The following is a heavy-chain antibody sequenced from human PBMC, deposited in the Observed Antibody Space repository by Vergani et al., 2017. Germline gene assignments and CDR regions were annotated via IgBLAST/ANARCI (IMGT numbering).Heavy chain of an antibody. CDR2: INAGNGNT. V-gene: IGHV1-3*01. CDR1: GYTFTSYA. D-gene: IGHD3-16*01. J-gene: IGHJ4*02. Sequence: QVQLVQSGAEVKKPGASVKVSCKASGYTFTSYAMHWVRQAPGQRLERMGWINAGNGNTKYSQKFQGRVTITRDTSASTAYMELSSLRSEDTAVYYCARGGRSTSQYYFDYWGQGTLVTVSS. CDR3: ARGGRSTSQYYFDY.